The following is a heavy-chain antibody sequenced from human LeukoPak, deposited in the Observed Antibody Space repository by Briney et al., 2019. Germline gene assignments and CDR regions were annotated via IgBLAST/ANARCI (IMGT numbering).Heavy chain of an antibody. Sequence: GGSLRLSCAASGFTFSSYTMNWVRQAPGKGLEWVSSISSSSYIYYADSVKGRFTISRDNAKNSLYLQMNSLRAEDTAVYYCARDLRDYWGQGTLVTVSS. CDR3: ARDLRDY. V-gene: IGHV3-21*01. J-gene: IGHJ4*02. CDR1: GFTFSSYT. CDR2: ISSSSYI.